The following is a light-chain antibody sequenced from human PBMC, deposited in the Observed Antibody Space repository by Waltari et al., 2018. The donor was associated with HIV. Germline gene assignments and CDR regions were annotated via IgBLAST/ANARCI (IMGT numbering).Light chain of an antibody. V-gene: IGKV4-1*01. J-gene: IGKJ4*01. CDR2: CAS. Sequence: DIVMTQSPDSLAVSLGERATINCKSSQSVLYSSNNKYYLAWYQQKPGQPTKLLIYCASTRESVVPDRFSGSGSGTDFTLTISSLQAEDVAVYYCQQYYSTPLTFGGGTTVEIK. CDR3: QQYYSTPLT. CDR1: QSVLYSSNNKYY.